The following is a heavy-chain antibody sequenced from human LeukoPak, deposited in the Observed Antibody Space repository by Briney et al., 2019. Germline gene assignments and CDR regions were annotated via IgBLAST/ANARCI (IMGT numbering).Heavy chain of an antibody. CDR1: GLTFSSYA. V-gene: IGHV3-23*01. D-gene: IGHD5-24*01. CDR2: ISGSGGST. CDR3: AKDRGDGYTFFDY. J-gene: IGHJ4*02. Sequence: GGSLRLSCTASGLTFSSYAMSWVPQAPGKGLEWVSAISGSGGSTYYADSVKGRFTISRDNSKNTLYRQMNSLRAEDRAVYYCAKDRGDGYTFFDYWGQGTLVTVSS.